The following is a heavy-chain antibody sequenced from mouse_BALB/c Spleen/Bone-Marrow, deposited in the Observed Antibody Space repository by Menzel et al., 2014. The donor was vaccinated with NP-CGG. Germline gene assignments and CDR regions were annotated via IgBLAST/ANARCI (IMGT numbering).Heavy chain of an antibody. CDR3: ARTTMITTGGYYAMDY. CDR2: IYPGDGDT. CDR1: GYTLTSYW. V-gene: IGHV1-87*01. D-gene: IGHD2-4*01. Sequence: VKLQESGAELARPGASVKLSCKASGYTLTSYWMQWVKQRPGQGLEWIGAIYPGDGDTRYTQKFKGKATLTADKSSSTAYMQLSSLASEDSAVYYCARTTMITTGGYYAMDYWGRGTSVTVSS. J-gene: IGHJ4*01.